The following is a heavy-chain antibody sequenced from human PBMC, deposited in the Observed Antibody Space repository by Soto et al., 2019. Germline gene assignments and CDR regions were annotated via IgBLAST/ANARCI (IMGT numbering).Heavy chain of an antibody. V-gene: IGHV3-74*03. Sequence: EVRLEEAGGGFVQPGGSLRVSCSGSGFIFSSFWMHWVRQGPGKGLEWVSRINGDGASLAYAESVKGRFSISRDNVKNTLHLQMNSLGVDDTAVYFRAREGSLGLDVWGRGTTVTVSS. CDR2: INGDGASL. CDR3: AREGSLGLDV. D-gene: IGHD3-10*01. CDR1: GFIFSSFW. J-gene: IGHJ6*02.